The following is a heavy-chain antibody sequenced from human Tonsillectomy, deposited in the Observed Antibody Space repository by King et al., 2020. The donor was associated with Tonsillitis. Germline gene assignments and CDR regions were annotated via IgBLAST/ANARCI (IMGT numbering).Heavy chain of an antibody. CDR1: GFTVSSNF. CDR2: IYSGGST. Sequence: VQLVESGGGLVQPGGSLRLSCAASGFTVSSNFMNWVRQAPGKGLEWVSIIYSGGSTYYADSVKGRFTISRDNSKNTLYLQMNSLRAEDTAVYYCARDRLSSGYKEDFDIWGQGTMVTVSS. J-gene: IGHJ3*02. D-gene: IGHD3-22*01. V-gene: IGHV3-66*01. CDR3: ARDRLSSGYKEDFDI.